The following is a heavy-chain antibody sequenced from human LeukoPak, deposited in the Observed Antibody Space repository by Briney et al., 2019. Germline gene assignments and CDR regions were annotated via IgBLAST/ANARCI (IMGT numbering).Heavy chain of an antibody. J-gene: IGHJ4*02. Sequence: ASVKVSCKASGYTFTGYYVHWVRQAPGQGLEWMGWINPNSGGTNYAQKFQGRVTMTRDTSISTAYMELSRLRSDDTAVYYCARDSSGSSVTSYYFDYWGQGTLVTVSS. CDR1: GYTFTGYY. CDR3: ARDSSGSSVTSYYFDY. D-gene: IGHD1-26*01. V-gene: IGHV1-2*02. CDR2: INPNSGGT.